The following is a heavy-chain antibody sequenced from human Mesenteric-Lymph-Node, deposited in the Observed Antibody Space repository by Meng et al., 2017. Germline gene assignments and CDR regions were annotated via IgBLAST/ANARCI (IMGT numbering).Heavy chain of an antibody. J-gene: IGHJ4*02. CDR3: AKEKTSGAGLEFDY. D-gene: IGHD3-10*01. Sequence: GGSLRLSCAASGFTFSTYAMSWVRQTPGKGLDWVSTINGNGGSTFYLDSVTGRFTISRDNSKNTLYLQMNSLRAEDTAVYYCAKEKTSGAGLEFDYWGQGTLVTVSS. CDR1: GFTFSTYA. V-gene: IGHV3-23*01. CDR2: INGNGGST.